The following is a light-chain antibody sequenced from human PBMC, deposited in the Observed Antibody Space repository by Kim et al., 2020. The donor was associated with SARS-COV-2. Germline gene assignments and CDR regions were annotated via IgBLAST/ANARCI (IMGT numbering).Light chain of an antibody. V-gene: IGLV2-14*04. CDR1: SSERGTTRV. CDR3: SSYPPSGTLYVV. CDR2: AVR. Sequence: SINISCAGSSSERGTTRVFSWYPKHPGQAPKLILSAVRDRPSGLSNRFSGSTSGPAASLTISRLQAAAGAAYYCSSYPPSGTLYVVFGGGTPLPVL. J-gene: IGLJ3*02.